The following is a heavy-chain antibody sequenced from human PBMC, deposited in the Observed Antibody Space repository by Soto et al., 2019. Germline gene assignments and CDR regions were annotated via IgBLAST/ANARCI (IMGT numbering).Heavy chain of an antibody. J-gene: IGHJ6*02. CDR2: IIPVIGTA. CDR3: ARVVMTTIPASYYYGMDV. CDR1: GGTFSSYA. Sequence: QVQLVQSGAEVKKPGSSVTVSCKSSGGTFSSYAISWVRQAPGQGLECMGRIIPVIGTANYAQKFQGRVTITADEATSTAYMEQTSLRSEDTAVYYCARVVMTTIPASYYYGMDVWGQGTTVTVSS. V-gene: IGHV1-69*18. D-gene: IGHD4-4*01.